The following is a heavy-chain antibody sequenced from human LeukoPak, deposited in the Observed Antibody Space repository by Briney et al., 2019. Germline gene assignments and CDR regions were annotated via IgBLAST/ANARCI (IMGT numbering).Heavy chain of an antibody. CDR1: GGSISSYY. Sequence: SETLSLTCTVSGGSISSYYWSWIRQPPGKGLEWIGYIYYSGSTNYNPSLKSRVTISADTSKKQFSLKLTSVTAADTAIYYCARGAGGYRFDPWGLGTLVTVSS. CDR3: ARGAGGYRFDP. J-gene: IGHJ5*02. V-gene: IGHV4-59*01. CDR2: IYYSGST. D-gene: IGHD1-1*01.